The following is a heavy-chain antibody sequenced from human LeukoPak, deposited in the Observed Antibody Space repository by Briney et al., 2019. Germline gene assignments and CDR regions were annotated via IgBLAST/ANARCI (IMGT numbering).Heavy chain of an antibody. D-gene: IGHD3-9*01. J-gene: IGHJ4*02. Sequence: SETLSLTCTVSGGSISSYYWSWIRQPAGKGLEWIGRFYSSGTTDFSPSLKSRVTVSVDTSKNQFSLKLRSVTAADTAVYYCAKTNYDIVTGPFDYWGQGTLFIVSS. CDR2: FYSSGTT. CDR1: GGSISSYY. V-gene: IGHV4-4*07. CDR3: AKTNYDIVTGPFDY.